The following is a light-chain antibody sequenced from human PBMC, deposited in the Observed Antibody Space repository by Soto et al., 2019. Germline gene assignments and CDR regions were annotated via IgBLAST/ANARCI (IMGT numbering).Light chain of an antibody. J-gene: IGKJ1*01. CDR1: QSVSGW. Sequence: DIQMTQSPSTVSASVVDTVSLPLRASQSVSGWLAWYQQKPGEAPKLLIYDASALPRGVPSRFSGSGSGTKFTLTIASLQPDDFATYYCQQYETFSGTFGPGTKVDIK. CDR2: DAS. V-gene: IGKV1-5*01. CDR3: QQYETFSGT.